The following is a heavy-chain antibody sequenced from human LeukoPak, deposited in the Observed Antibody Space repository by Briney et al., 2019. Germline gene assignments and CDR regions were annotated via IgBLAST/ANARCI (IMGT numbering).Heavy chain of an antibody. CDR3: VRGSSGTEGFDP. V-gene: IGHV1-18*01. J-gene: IGHJ5*02. CDR2: IYNGNI. CDR1: GYTFSKFG. D-gene: IGHD6-19*01. Sequence: GASVKVSCKASGYTFSKFGISWVRQAPGQGLEWMGWIYNGNIKYAQSLQGRVTMTTDTSTSTAYMELRSLKSDDTAVYYCVRGSSGTEGFDPWGQGTLVTVSS.